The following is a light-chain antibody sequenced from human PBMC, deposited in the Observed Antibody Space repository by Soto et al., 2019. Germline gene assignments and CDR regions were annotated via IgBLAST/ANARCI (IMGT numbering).Light chain of an antibody. CDR1: SSDVGAFND. CDR3: NSYTSNNTYV. Sequence: QSALTQPASVSGSPGQAITISCSGTSSDVGAFNDVSWYQQHPGKAPKLMIYDVSNRPSGVSNRFSGSKSGNTASLTISGLRAEDEADYYCNSYTSNNTYVLVTGTKLTVL. V-gene: IGLV2-14*03. J-gene: IGLJ1*01. CDR2: DVS.